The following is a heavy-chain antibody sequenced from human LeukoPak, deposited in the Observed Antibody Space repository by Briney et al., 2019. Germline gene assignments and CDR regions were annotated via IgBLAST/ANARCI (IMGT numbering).Heavy chain of an antibody. J-gene: IGHJ5*02. Sequence: GGSLRLSCAASGITFSSHGMHWVRQAPDKGLEWVAFIRHEGNDKYYADSVKGRFTISRDNSKNTLYLQMDNLRAEDTAVYFCAIDLFRDRWFGGSWGQGTLVTVSS. CDR3: AIDLFRDRWFGGS. CDR1: GITFSSHG. D-gene: IGHD3-10*01. CDR2: IRHEGNDK. V-gene: IGHV3-30*02.